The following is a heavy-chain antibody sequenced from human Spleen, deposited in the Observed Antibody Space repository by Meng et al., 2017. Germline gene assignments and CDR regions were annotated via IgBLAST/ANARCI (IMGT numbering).Heavy chain of an antibody. V-gene: IGHV4-34*01. CDR3: ARGQNYVWGPD. Sequence: QVQLQPWGAGLLKPSETLSLTCAVYGGSFSGYYWSWIRQPPGKGLEWIGEINHSGSTNYNPSLESRATISVDTSKNQFSLKLNSVSAADTAVYYCARGQNYVWGPDWGQGTLVTVSS. D-gene: IGHD3-16*01. CDR2: INHSGST. CDR1: GGSFSGYY. J-gene: IGHJ4*02.